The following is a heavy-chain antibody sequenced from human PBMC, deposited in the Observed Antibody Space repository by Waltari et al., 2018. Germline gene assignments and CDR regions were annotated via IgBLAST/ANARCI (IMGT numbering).Heavy chain of an antibody. J-gene: IGHJ6*02. V-gene: IGHV1-3*01. CDR2: INAGNGNT. CDR1: GYTFTSYA. CDR3: ARGHGDYLYYYYGMDV. D-gene: IGHD4-17*01. Sequence: QVQLVQSGAEVKKPGASVKVSCKASGYTFTSYAMHWVRQAPGQRLEWMGWINAGNGNTKYSQKFQGRVTITMDTSASTAYMELSSLRSEDTAVYYCARGHGDYLYYYYGMDVWGQGTTVTVSS.